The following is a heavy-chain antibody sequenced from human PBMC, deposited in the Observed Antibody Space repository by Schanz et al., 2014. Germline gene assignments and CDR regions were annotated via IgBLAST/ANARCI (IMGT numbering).Heavy chain of an antibody. CDR1: GFTFTNLG. CDR3: VKDPGRSSSNSNWFDP. J-gene: IGHJ5*02. CDR2: IRYDGSNQ. Sequence: QVQLVESGGGVVQPGGSLRLSCAASGFTFTNLGMHWVRRAPGKGLEWVAFIRYDGSNQYYADSVKGRFTISRDNSKNTLSLQMNSLRAEDTAVYYCVKDPGRSSSNSNWFDPWGQGTLVTVSS. V-gene: IGHV3-30*02. D-gene: IGHD2-2*01.